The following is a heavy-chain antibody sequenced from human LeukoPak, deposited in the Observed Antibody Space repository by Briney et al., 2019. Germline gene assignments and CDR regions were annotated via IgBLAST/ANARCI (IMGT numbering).Heavy chain of an antibody. V-gene: IGHV4-4*07. CDR2: IKTSGRT. CDR3: AKVAKYYYGSETYFFFED. CDR1: GGSISTYY. Sequence: SETLSLTCTVSGGSISTYYWSWIRQPVGKGLEWIGQIKTSGRTHYNPSLRSRITMSVDTSKNQFSLNLSSVTAADTAVYYCAKVAKYYYGSETYFFFEDWGQGTLVTVSS. J-gene: IGHJ4*02. D-gene: IGHD3-10*01.